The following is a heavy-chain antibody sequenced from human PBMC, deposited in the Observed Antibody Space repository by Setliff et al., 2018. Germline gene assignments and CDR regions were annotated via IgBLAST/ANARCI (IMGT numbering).Heavy chain of an antibody. CDR3: ARDSTWYWYFDL. CDR1: GFTFSDYY. CDR2: ISSSGSLI. V-gene: IGHV3-11*01. J-gene: IGHJ2*01. D-gene: IGHD3-16*01. Sequence: GGSLRLSCATSGFTFSDYYMSWIRQTPGKGLEWVAYISSSGSLIYYPDSVKGRFTISRDNAKNSLYLQMNSLRTEDTAVYYCARDSTWYWYFDLWGRGTLVTVSS.